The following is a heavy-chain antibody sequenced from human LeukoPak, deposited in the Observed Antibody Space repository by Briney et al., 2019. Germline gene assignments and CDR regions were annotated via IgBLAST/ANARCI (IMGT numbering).Heavy chain of an antibody. CDR3: ARPGGSGYLDY. V-gene: IGHV4-34*01. CDR1: GGSFSGYY. Sequence: SETLSLTCAVYGGSFSGYYWSWIRQPPGKGLEWIGEINHSGGTNYNPSLKSRVTISVDTSKNQFSLKLSSVTAADTAVYYCARPGGSGYLDYWGQGTLVTVSS. CDR2: INHSGGT. D-gene: IGHD3-3*01. J-gene: IGHJ4*02.